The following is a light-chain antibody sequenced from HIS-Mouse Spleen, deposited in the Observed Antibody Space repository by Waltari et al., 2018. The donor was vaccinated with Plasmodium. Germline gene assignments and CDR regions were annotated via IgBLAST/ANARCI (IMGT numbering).Light chain of an antibody. J-gene: IGLJ3*02. CDR1: SSNIGSNY. CDR2: WNN. Sequence: QSVLTQPPSASGTPGQRVTISCSGSSSNIGSNYVYWYQQLPGTAPKLLIYWNNPRPSGVPDRFSGAKAGTSASLAISGLRSEDEADYYCAAWDDSLSGRVFGGGTKLTVL. CDR3: AAWDDSLSGRV. V-gene: IGLV1-47*01.